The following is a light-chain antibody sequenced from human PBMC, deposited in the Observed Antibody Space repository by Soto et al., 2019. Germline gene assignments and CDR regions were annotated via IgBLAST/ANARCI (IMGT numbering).Light chain of an antibody. V-gene: IGKV3-11*01. J-gene: IGKJ2*01. CDR1: QSVSYH. CDR2: GAP. Sequence: EIVLTQSPATLSLSPGERATLSCRASQSVSYHLAWYQQKPGQAPRLLIYGAPNRATGIPARFSGSGSGTDFTLTISSLEPEDFAVYYCQQRTNWAYTFGQGTKLEIK. CDR3: QQRTNWAYT.